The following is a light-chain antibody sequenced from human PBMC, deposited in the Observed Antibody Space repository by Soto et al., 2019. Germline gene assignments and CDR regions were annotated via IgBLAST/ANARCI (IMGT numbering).Light chain of an antibody. J-gene: IGKJ1*01. Sequence: SPGESATLSCRATRSVSIYLAWYQQKPGQAPRLLIYDASSRPTDIPARFSGSRSGPDFTLTISSLQPEDFATYYCQQSYSSPPTFGQGTKVDIK. V-gene: IGKV3-11*01. CDR3: QQSYSSPPT. CDR1: RSVSIY. CDR2: DAS.